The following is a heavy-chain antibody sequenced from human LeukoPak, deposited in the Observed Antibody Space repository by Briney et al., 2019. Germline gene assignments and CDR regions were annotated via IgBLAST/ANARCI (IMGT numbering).Heavy chain of an antibody. D-gene: IGHD3-22*01. V-gene: IGHV3-30-3*01. J-gene: IGHJ3*01. Sequence: PGRSLRLSCAASGFTFNSNVKHWVRQAPGKGLEWVAVISYDGSDKYYADSVKGRFTISRDNSKNTLSLQMNSLRAEDTAVYYCARASTWVPGKDSSGYYYPYAFDLWGQGTMVTVSS. CDR1: GFTFNSNV. CDR2: ISYDGSDK. CDR3: ARASTWVPGKDSSGYYYPYAFDL.